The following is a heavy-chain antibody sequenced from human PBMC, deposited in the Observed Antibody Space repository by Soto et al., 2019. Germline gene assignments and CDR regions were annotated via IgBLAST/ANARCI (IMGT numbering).Heavy chain of an antibody. CDR3: STEHVEDYGDYRDY. D-gene: IGHD4-17*01. J-gene: IGHJ4*02. CDR1: GGSISSGYYY. Sequence: PSETLSLTCTVSGGSISSGYYYYTWIRQPPGKGLEWIGYIYYSGSTYYNPSLKSRLTISVDTSKNQFSLKLRSVTAADTAVYYCSTEHVEDYGDYRDYWGQGTLVTVSS. V-gene: IGHV4-30-4*01. CDR2: IYYSGST.